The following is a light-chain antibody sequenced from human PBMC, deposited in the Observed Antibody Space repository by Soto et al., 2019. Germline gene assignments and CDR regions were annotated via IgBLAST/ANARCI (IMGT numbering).Light chain of an antibody. Sequence: EIVLTQSPGILSLSPGERATLSCRASQSVSSSYLAWYQQKPGQAPRLLIYGASGRATGIPDRFSGSGSGTDFTLTISRLEPEDFAVYYCQQYGSSIFTFGPGTKVDIK. V-gene: IGKV3-20*01. CDR1: QSVSSSY. CDR3: QQYGSSIFT. CDR2: GAS. J-gene: IGKJ3*01.